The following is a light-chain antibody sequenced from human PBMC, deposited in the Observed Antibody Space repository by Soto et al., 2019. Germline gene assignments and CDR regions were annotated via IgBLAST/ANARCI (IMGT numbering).Light chain of an antibody. CDR2: SDN. CDR1: KFGSKS. Sequence: SYELTQPHSVSVATAQMARITCGGNKFGSKSVHWYQQKPGQDPVLVIYSDNNRPSGIPERFSGSNPGNTATLTVSRIEAGDEADSYCQLWDTSREGVFGGGTKVTVL. V-gene: IGLV3-12*02. CDR3: QLWDTSREGV. J-gene: IGLJ3*02.